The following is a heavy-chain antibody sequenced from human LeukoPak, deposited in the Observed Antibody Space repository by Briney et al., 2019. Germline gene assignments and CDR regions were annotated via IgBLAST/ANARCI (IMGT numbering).Heavy chain of an antibody. CDR1: GGSFSDYY. CDR2: ISSSGSTI. CDR3: ARQDTAMVLDNYYFDY. V-gene: IGHV3-11*01. J-gene: IGHJ4*02. Sequence: LSLTCAVYGGSFSDYYMSWIRQAPGKGLEWVSYISSSGSTIYYADSVKGRFTISRDNAKNSLYLQMNSLRAEDTAVYYCARQDTAMVLDNYYFDYWGQGTLVTVSS. D-gene: IGHD5-18*01.